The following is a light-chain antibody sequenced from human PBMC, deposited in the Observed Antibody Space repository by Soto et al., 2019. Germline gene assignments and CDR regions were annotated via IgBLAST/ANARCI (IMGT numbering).Light chain of an antibody. J-gene: IGLJ3*02. CDR2: SSN. CDR1: NSNIGGNS. CDR3: ATWDASLNGPV. V-gene: IGLV1-44*01. Sequence: QSVLTQPPSASGTPGQRVTISCSGSNSNIGGNSVNWYQLLPGAAPKLLIYSSNQRPSGVPDRFSGSKSGTSASLAISGLQSEDEADYYCATWDASLNGPVFGGGTKLPVL.